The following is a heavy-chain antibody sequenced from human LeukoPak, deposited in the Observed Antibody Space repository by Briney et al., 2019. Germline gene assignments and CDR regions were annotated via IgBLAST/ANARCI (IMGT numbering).Heavy chain of an antibody. V-gene: IGHV3-53*01. CDR3: VRGPRYSGYDYFDY. D-gene: IGHD5-12*01. J-gene: IGHJ4*02. CDR2: IYSGGST. Sequence: PGGSLRLSCAASGFTVSSNYMSWVRQAPGKGLEWVSVIYSGGSTYYADSVKGRFTISRDNAKNSLYLQMSSLRREDTAVYFCVRGPRYSGYDYFDYWGQGTLVTVSS. CDR1: GFTVSSNY.